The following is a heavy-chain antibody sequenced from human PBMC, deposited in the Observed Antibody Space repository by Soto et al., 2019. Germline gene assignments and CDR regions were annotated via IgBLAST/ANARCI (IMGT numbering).Heavy chain of an antibody. CDR2: ISSSSSYI. D-gene: IGHD2-15*01. CDR1: GFTSSSYS. Sequence: PGGSLRLSCAASGFTSSSYSMNWVRQAPGKGLEWVSSISSSSSYIYYADSVKGRFTISRDNAKNSLYLQMNSLRAEDTAVYYCARSSRTSSDIVVVVAALYYFDYWGQGALVTVSS. J-gene: IGHJ4*02. CDR3: ARSSRTSSDIVVVVAALYYFDY. V-gene: IGHV3-21*01.